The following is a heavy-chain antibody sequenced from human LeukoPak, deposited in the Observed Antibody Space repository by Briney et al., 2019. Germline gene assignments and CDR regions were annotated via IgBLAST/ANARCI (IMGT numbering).Heavy chain of an antibody. D-gene: IGHD2-8*02. CDR3: TTVTVCTGSSCPGAFDH. CDR2: ISYDGSNK. J-gene: IGHJ4*02. V-gene: IGHV3-30*04. CDR1: GFTFSSYA. Sequence: GGSLRLSCAASGFTFSSYAMHWVRQAPGKGLEWVAVISYDGSNKYYADSVKGRFTISRDNAKNSLYLQMNSLRAEDTAVYFCTTVTVCTGSSCPGAFDHWGQGTVVTVSS.